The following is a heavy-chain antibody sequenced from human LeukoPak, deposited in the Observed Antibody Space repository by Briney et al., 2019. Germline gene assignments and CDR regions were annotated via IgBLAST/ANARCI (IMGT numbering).Heavy chain of an antibody. CDR3: ARDTTYYDFWRRAWFDP. V-gene: IGHV1-69*04. CDR2: IIPILGIA. D-gene: IGHD3-3*01. J-gene: IGHJ5*02. Sequence: SVKVSCKASGGTFSSYTISWVRQAPGQGLEWMGRIIPILGIANYAQKFQGRVTITADKSTSTAYMELSSLRSEDTAVYYCARDTTYYDFWRRAWFDPWGQGTLVTVSS. CDR1: GGTFSSYT.